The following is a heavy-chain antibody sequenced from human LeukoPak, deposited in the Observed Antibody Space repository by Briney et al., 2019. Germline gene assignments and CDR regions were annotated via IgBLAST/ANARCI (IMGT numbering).Heavy chain of an antibody. V-gene: IGHV5-51*01. CDR2: IYPGDSDT. Sequence: GESLKISCKGSGYSFTSYWIGWVRPMPGKGLEWMGIIYPGDSDTRYSPSFQGQVTISADKSISTAYLQWSSLKASDTAMYYCARAVSGYCSSTSCSFPNWFDPWGQGTLVTVSS. CDR1: GYSFTSYW. J-gene: IGHJ5*02. D-gene: IGHD2-2*01. CDR3: ARAVSGYCSSTSCSFPNWFDP.